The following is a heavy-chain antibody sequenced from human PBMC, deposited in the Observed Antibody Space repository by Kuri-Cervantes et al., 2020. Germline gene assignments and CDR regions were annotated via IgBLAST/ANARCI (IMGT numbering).Heavy chain of an antibody. CDR3: TRRRYFDY. J-gene: IGHJ4*02. Sequence: GESLKISWAASGFTFSNAWMSWVRQAPGEGLGWVGRIKSKTDGGTTDYAAPVKGRFTISSDDSKNTLFLQLNSLKTEDTAVYYCTRRRYFDYWGQGTLVTVSS. CDR1: GFTFSNAW. CDR2: IKSKTDGGTT. V-gene: IGHV3-15*01.